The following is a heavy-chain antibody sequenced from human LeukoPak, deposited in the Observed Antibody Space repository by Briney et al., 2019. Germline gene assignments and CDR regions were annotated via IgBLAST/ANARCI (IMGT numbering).Heavy chain of an antibody. D-gene: IGHD2-21*02. CDR1: EYTFTGYY. CDR3: AVVVTATSWFDP. CDR2: INPNDADT. V-gene: IGHV1-2*02. J-gene: IGHJ5*02. Sequence: GASVKVSCKASEYTFTGYYMHWVRQAPGQGLEWMGWINPNDADTNYAQKFQGRVTMTRDTSISAAYMELSRLRSDDTAVYYCAVVVTATSWFDPWGQGTLVTVSS.